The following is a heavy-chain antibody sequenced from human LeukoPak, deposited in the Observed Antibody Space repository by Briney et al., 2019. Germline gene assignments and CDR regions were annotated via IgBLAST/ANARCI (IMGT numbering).Heavy chain of an antibody. CDR2: IKQDGSEK. V-gene: IGHV3-7*01. J-gene: IGHJ1*01. Sequence: GGSLRLSCAVSGFTFSGHSMNWVRQAPGKGLEWVANIKQDGSEKYYVDSVKGRFTISRDNAKNSLYLQMNSLRAEDTAVYYCARGEDDDYGDYVYFQHWGQGTLVTVSS. CDR1: GFTFSGHS. CDR3: ARGEDDDYGDYVYFQH. D-gene: IGHD4-17*01.